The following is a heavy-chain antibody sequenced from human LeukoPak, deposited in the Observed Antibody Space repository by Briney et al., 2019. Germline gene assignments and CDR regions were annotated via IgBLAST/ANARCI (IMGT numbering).Heavy chain of an antibody. D-gene: IGHD6-19*01. V-gene: IGHV3-7*03. J-gene: IGHJ4*02. Sequence: PGGSLRLSCAASGFTFSSYWMSWVRQAPGKGLEWVANIKQDGSEKYYVDSVKGRFTISRDNAKNSLYLQMNSLRAEDTAVYYCAKDGLSYSSGWYGYWGQGTLVTVSS. CDR1: GFTFSSYW. CDR2: IKQDGSEK. CDR3: AKDGLSYSSGWYGY.